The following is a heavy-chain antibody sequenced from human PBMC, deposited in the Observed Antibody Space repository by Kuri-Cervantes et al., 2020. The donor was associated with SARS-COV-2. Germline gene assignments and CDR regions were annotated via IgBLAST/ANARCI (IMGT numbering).Heavy chain of an antibody. D-gene: IGHD3-9*01. V-gene: IGHV4-30-2*01. CDR3: ARDRYFDYLRVNFFDY. Sequence: SCGVSGGSISSVGYSWNWIRQPPGKGLEWIGYIYHSGATLYNPSVKSRVTMSIDKPKNQFSLKLRSVTAADTAVYYCARDRYFDYLRVNFFDYWGQGSLVTVSS. CDR1: GGSISSVGYS. J-gene: IGHJ4*02. CDR2: IYHSGAT.